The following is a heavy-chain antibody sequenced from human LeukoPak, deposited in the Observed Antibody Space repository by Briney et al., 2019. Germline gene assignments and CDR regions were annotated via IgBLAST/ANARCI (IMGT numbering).Heavy chain of an antibody. CDR2: ISSSSSDI. J-gene: IGHJ3*02. CDR1: GFTLSPYA. CDR3: VTDYGGSSGAFDI. Sequence: GESLRLSCTGSGFTLSPYAMNWVRRAPGQGLEWVSSISSSSSDIYYTDSVKGRFTIPRDNAKNSLYLQMNSLRAEDTAVYYCVTDYGGSSGAFDIWGHGTMVTVSS. V-gene: IGHV3-21*01. D-gene: IGHD4-23*01.